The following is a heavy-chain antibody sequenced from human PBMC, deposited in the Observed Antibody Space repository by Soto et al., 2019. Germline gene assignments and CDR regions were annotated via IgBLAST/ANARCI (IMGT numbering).Heavy chain of an antibody. J-gene: IGHJ4*02. V-gene: IGHV3-33*01. CDR2: IWYDGSNK. Sequence: PGGSLRLSCAASGFTFSSYGMHWVRQAPGKGLEWVAVIWYDGSNKYYADSVKGRFTISRDNSKNTLYLQMNSLRAEDTAVYYCARGGCGGDCYARTMGGRDIVFTKDYWGQGTLVTVSS. D-gene: IGHD2-21*02. CDR1: GFTFSSYG. CDR3: ARGGCGGDCYARTMGGRDIVFTKDY.